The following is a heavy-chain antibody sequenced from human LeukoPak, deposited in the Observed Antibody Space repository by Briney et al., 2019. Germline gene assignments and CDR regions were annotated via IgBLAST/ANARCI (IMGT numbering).Heavy chain of an antibody. CDR3: ARDRAPWGSAVGR. Sequence: GGSLRLSCAASGFTFSRYWIHWVRQAPGKGLEWVSRINPDGSTTTYADSVKGRFTISRDNAKNSLYLQMNSLRAEDTAVYYCARDRAPWGSAVGRWGQGTLVTVSS. J-gene: IGHJ4*02. D-gene: IGHD3-16*01. CDR1: GFTFSRYW. V-gene: IGHV3-74*01. CDR2: INPDGSTT.